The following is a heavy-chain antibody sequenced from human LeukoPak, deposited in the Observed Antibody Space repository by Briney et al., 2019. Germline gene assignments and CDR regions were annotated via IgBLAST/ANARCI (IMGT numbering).Heavy chain of an antibody. Sequence: ASVKVPCKASGYTFTSYGISWVRQAPGQGLEWMGRITAYNCNTNYAQKLQGGDTMTTDTSTSTAYMKMRSLRSDGTTVYYCARYVLGCCSSTSCYVGAGFDYWGQGTLVTVSS. CDR3: ARYVLGCCSSTSCYVGAGFDY. J-gene: IGHJ4*02. V-gene: IGHV1-18*01. CDR1: GYTFTSYG. D-gene: IGHD2-2*01. CDR2: ITAYNCNT.